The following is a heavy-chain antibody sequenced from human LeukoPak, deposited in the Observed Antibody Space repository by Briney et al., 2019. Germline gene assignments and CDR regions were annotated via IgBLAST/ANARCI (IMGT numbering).Heavy chain of an antibody. V-gene: IGHV1-24*01. J-gene: IGHJ4*02. D-gene: IGHD1-7*01. CDR1: GYTLTELS. CDR3: ATGPRYNWNSGKDY. CDR2: FDPEDGET. Sequence: ASVKVSCKVSGYTLTELSMHWVRQAPGKGLEWMGGFDPEDGETIYAQKFQGRVTMTEDTSTDTAYMELSSLRSEDTAVYYCATGPRYNWNSGKDYWGQGTLVTVSS.